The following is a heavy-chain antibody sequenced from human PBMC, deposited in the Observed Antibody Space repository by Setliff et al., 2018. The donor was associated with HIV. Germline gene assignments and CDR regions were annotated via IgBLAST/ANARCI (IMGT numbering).Heavy chain of an antibody. J-gene: IGHJ4*02. CDR3: ARDFRIQLWLRSPFDY. CDR2: IKRDGSEK. V-gene: IGHV3-7*01. Sequence: PGGSLRLSCVVSGFTFRTYGMSWVRQAPGKGLEWVANIKRDGSEKDYVDSVKGRFTISRDNAKNVLHLQMNSLRVEDTAVYYCARDFRIQLWLRSPFDYWGQGTLVTVSS. CDR1: GFTFRTYG. D-gene: IGHD5-18*01.